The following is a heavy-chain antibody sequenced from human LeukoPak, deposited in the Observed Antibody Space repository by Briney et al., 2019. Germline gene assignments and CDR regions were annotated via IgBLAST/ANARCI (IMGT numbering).Heavy chain of an antibody. CDR2: IKSKTDGGTT. CDR3: TTITMIREHEDY. V-gene: IGHV3-15*01. J-gene: IGHJ4*02. D-gene: IGHD3-10*01. CDR1: GFTFSKAW. Sequence: PGGSLRLSCAASGFTFSKAWMSWVRQAPGKGLEWVGRIKSKTDGGTTDYAAPVKGRFTISRDDSRNTLSLQMDSLKTEDTAVYYCTTITMIREHEDYWGQGTLVTVSS.